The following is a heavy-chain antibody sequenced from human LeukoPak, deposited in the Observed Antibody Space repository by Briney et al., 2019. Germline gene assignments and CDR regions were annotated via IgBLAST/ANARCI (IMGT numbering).Heavy chain of an antibody. V-gene: IGHV3-43*01. Sequence: GGSLRLSCTTSGFNFDRYTIHWVRQAPGKGLEWVSLAGWAGGTTFYSDSVRGRFTISRDSGRKSVYLQMNSLTTDDTAFYFCAKELDTMFFDYWGQGALVTISS. CDR1: GFNFDRYT. CDR3: AKELDTMFFDY. J-gene: IGHJ4*02. D-gene: IGHD5-18*01. CDR2: AGWAGGTT.